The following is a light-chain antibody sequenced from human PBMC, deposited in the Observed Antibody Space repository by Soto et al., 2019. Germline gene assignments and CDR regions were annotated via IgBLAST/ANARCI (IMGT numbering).Light chain of an antibody. V-gene: IGLV2-14*01. J-gene: IGLJ2*01. CDR2: EVS. CDR1: INDIGSYDY. CDR3: TSFARGISIL. Sequence: ALTQPASVSGSPGQWITISCTGSINDIGSYDYVSWYQQHPGKAPKLIISEVSNRPSGVSNRFSGSKSGNAASLTISGLQAEDEADYYCTSFARGISILFGGGTKLTVL.